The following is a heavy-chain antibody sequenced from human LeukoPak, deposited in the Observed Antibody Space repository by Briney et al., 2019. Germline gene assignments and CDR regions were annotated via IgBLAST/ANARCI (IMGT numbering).Heavy chain of an antibody. V-gene: IGHV4-34*01. CDR1: GGSFGGYY. CDR2: INHSGST. CDR3: ARGEMIMDV. J-gene: IGHJ6*02. D-gene: IGHD5-24*01. Sequence: AETLSLTCAVYGGSFGGYYWSWIRQFPGKGLEWIGEINHSGSTNYSPSLKSRVTMSIDTAKNQLSLKLRSVTAADTAMYYCARGEMIMDVWGQGTTVIVSS.